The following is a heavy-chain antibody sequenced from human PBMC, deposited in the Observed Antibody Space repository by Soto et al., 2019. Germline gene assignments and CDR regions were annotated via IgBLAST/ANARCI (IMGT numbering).Heavy chain of an antibody. J-gene: IGHJ5*02. CDR1: GYTFSDFA. CDR3: ARVMRSLLSITALDT. V-gene: IGHV1-46*01. D-gene: IGHD5-18*01. CDR2: IDPSGGKT. Sequence: QVQLVQSGAEVKKPGASVKVSCKTSGYTFSDFAIHWVRQTAGLSLEWMGMIDPSGGKTNYAQKFQGRVTMTRDTSTSTVYMALSSLRSDDTAIYFCARVMRSLLSITALDTWGQGTLVTVSS.